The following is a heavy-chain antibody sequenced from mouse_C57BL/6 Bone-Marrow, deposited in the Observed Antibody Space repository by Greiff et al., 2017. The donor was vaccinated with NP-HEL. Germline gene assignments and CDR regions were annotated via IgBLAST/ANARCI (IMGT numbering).Heavy chain of an antibody. J-gene: IGHJ2*01. D-gene: IGHD4-1*01. CDR1: GFTFSDSG. Sequence: EVKLVESGGGLVKPGGSLQLSCAASGFTFSDSGMHWVRQAPEQGLEWVAYISSGSSTIYYADTVKGRFTMSRDNAKNTLFLQMTSLRSEDTAMYYCARDLLGVDDWGQGTTLTVSS. CDR2: ISSGSSTI. CDR3: ARDLLGVDD. V-gene: IGHV5-17*01.